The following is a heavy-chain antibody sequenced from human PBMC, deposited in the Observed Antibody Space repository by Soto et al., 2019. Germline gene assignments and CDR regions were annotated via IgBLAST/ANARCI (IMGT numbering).Heavy chain of an antibody. J-gene: IGHJ4*02. CDR1: GYSFTSYW. CDR2: IYPGDSDT. CDR3: ARLEYSSSPILSNFDY. V-gene: IGHV5-51*01. D-gene: IGHD6-6*01. Sequence: GESLKISCKGSGYSFTSYWIGWVRQMPGKGLEWMGIIYPGDSDTRYSPSFQGQVTISADKSISTAYLQWSSLKASDTAMYSCARLEYSSSPILSNFDYWGQGTLVTVSS.